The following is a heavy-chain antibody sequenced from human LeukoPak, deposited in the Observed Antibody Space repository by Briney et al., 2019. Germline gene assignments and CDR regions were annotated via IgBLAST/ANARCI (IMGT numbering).Heavy chain of an antibody. V-gene: IGHV1-46*01. Sequence: ASMKVSCKASGYTFTSYYMHWVRQAPGQGLEWMGIINPSGGSTSYAQKFQGRVTMTRDMSTSTVYMELSSLRSEDTAVYYCARGEQLVFFDYWGQGTLVTVSS. CDR1: GYTFTSYY. J-gene: IGHJ4*02. CDR2: INPSGGST. D-gene: IGHD6-6*01. CDR3: ARGEQLVFFDY.